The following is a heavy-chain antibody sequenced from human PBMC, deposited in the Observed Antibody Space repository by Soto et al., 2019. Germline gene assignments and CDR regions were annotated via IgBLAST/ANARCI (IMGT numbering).Heavy chain of an antibody. CDR3: ARANDGYFDT. V-gene: IGHV3-33*01. D-gene: IGHD2-8*01. Sequence: PGGSLRLSCAASGFTFSNFGMHWVRQVPGKGLAWVALIMYDGSNQYYADSVKGRFTISRDDSNSTLYLHMNNLRVEDTAVYYCARANDGYFDTWGQGSLVTV. CDR2: IMYDGSNQ. J-gene: IGHJ4*02. CDR1: GFTFSNFG.